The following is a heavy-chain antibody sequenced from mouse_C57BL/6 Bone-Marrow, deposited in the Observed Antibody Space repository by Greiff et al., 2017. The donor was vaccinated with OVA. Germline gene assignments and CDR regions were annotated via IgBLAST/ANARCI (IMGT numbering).Heavy chain of an antibody. V-gene: IGHV5-12*01. CDR1: GFTFSDYY. D-gene: IGHD1-1*01. CDR2: ISNGGGST. CDR3: ARQTVVPYWYFDV. J-gene: IGHJ1*03. Sequence: MLVESGGGLVQPGGSLKLSCAASGFTFSDYYMYWVRQTPEKRLEWVAYISNGGGSTYYPDTVKGRFTISRDNAKNTLYLQMSRLKSEDTAMYYCARQTVVPYWYFDVWGTGTTVTVSS.